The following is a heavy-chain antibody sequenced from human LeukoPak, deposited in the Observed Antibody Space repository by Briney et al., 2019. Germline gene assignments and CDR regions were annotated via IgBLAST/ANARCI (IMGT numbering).Heavy chain of an antibody. CDR1: GYTFTGYY. D-gene: IGHD2/OR15-2a*01. CDR3: ARDFQTEAPDY. V-gene: IGHV1-2*02. J-gene: IGHJ4*02. CDR2: INPNSGVT. Sequence: ASVKVSCKSSGYTFTGYYMHWVRQAPGQGLEWMGWINPNSGVTDFAQKFQGRVTMTRDTSISTAYMELSRLTSDDTAVYYCARDFQTEAPDYWGQGTLVTVSS.